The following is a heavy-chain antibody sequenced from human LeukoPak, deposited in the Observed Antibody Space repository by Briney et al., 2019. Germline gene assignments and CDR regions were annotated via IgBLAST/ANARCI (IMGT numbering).Heavy chain of an antibody. CDR3: AKSGGYRLEPYFDY. J-gene: IGHJ4*02. V-gene: IGHV3-21*04. Sequence: GGSLRLSCAASGFTFSSYSMNWVRQAPGKGLEWVSSISSSSSYIYYADSVKGRFTISRDNAKNSLYLQMNSLRAEDTAVYYCAKSGGYRLEPYFDYWGQGTLVTVSS. CDR2: ISSSSSYI. D-gene: IGHD5-18*01. CDR1: GFTFSSYS.